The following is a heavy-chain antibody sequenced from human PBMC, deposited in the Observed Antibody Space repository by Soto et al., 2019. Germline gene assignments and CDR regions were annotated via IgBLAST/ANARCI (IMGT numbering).Heavy chain of an antibody. CDR1: GVSIHNSHSF. Sequence: QVHLQESGPGLVKPSETLSLTCTVSGVSIHNSHSFWAWLRQPPGKGLQFIASVYHNGGAHYNSSLKSRVTISVDTANNQVSLRMRSLTAADTAFYYCGRVVEGATRHTDPDSCGQGILVTVSS. D-gene: IGHD2-21*01. V-gene: IGHV4-39*01. CDR2: VYHNGGA. J-gene: IGHJ5*01. CDR3: GRVVEGATRHTDPDS.